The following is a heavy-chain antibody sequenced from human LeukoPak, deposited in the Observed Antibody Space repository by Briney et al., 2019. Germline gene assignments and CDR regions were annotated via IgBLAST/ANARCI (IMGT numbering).Heavy chain of an antibody. CDR1: GFTFSTYG. D-gene: IGHD3-22*01. CDR2: ISGSGGRT. V-gene: IGHV3-23*01. J-gene: IGHJ6*03. Sequence: PGGSLRLSCAASGFTFSTYGMSWVRQAPGKGLEWVSAISGSGGRTYYADSVKGRFTISRDNSKNTLYVQMNSLRAEDTAVYYCAKDHYYDSSGYYPYYYYYMDVWGKGTTVAISS. CDR3: AKDHYYDSSGYYPYYYYYMDV.